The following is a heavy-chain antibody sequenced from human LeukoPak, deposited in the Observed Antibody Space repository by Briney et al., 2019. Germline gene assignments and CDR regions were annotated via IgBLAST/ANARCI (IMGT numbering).Heavy chain of an antibody. CDR3: ARDLYVYMDV. CDR2: MHYSGST. D-gene: IGHD3-16*01. V-gene: IGHV4-39*07. J-gene: IGHJ6*03. Sequence: SETLSLTCTVSGGSISSTTYYWGWIRQPTGKGLEWIASMHYSGSTYYNPSLNNRVTRSIDTSKNQFSMKLSSVTAADTAVYYCARDLYVYMDVWGKGTTVTVSS. CDR1: GGSISSTTYY.